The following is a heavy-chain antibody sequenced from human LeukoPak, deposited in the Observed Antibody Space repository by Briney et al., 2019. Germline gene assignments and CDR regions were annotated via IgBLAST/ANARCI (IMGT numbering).Heavy chain of an antibody. CDR1: GGSISSYY. CDR2: IYYSGST. CDR3: ARPLIVGSKGAFDI. D-gene: IGHD3-22*01. J-gene: IGHJ3*02. Sequence: SETLSLTCTVSGGSISSYYWSWVRQPPGKGLEWIGYIYYSGSTNYNPSLKSRVTISVDTSKNQFSLKLSSVTAADTAVYYCARPLIVGSKGAFDIWGQGTMVTVSS. V-gene: IGHV4-59*08.